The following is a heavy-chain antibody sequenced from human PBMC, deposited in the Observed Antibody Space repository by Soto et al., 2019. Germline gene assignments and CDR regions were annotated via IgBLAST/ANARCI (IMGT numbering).Heavy chain of an antibody. CDR2: ISSSSYI. Sequence: GGSLRLSCAASGFTFSSYSMNWVRQAPGKGLEWVSSISSSSYIYYADSVKGRFTISRDNAKNSLYLQMNSLRAEDTAVYYCAREILGIVDAFDIWGQGTMVTVSS. CDR3: AREILGIVDAFDI. D-gene: IGHD1-26*01. V-gene: IGHV3-21*01. CDR1: GFTFSSYS. J-gene: IGHJ3*02.